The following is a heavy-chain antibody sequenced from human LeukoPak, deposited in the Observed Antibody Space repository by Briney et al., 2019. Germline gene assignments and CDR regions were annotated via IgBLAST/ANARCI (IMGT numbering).Heavy chain of an antibody. D-gene: IGHD6-13*01. J-gene: IGHJ4*02. V-gene: IGHV3-72*01. CDR1: EFSFSDYY. Sequence: GGSLRLSCAASEFSFSDYYMDWVRQAPGKGLEWVGRIRNKANSYTTEYAASVKGRFTISRDDSKNSLYLQMHSLKTADHAVYFSARDYDSTWYGSYFDSWGQGALVTVSS. CDR2: IRNKANSYTT. CDR3: ARDYDSTWYGSYFDS.